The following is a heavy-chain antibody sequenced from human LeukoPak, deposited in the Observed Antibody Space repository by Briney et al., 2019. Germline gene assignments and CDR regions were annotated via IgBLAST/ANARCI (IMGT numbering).Heavy chain of an antibody. D-gene: IGHD4-23*01. V-gene: IGHV3-7*01. CDR2: IKYDGSEK. Sequence: GGSLRLSCAVSGITFSDRWMTWVRQAPGKGLEWVANIKYDGSEKYYVESVKGRFTISRDNAKSSLFLQMNSLGVEDTAVYYCARDVNGGYFDYWGQGTLVTVSS. CDR1: GITFSDRW. CDR3: ARDVNGGYFDY. J-gene: IGHJ4*02.